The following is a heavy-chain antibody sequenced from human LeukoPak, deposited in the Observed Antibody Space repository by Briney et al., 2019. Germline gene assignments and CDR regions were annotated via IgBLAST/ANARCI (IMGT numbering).Heavy chain of an antibody. J-gene: IGHJ5*02. Sequence: SQTLSLTCAISGDSVSSSSASWNWIRQSPSRGLEWLGRTYYRSKWYNDYAVSVKSRITINPDTSKNQFSLQLNSVSPGDAAMYWCAREGVAGDNWFDPWGQGTLVTVSS. CDR3: AREGVAGDNWFDP. D-gene: IGHD6-19*01. V-gene: IGHV6-1*01. CDR1: GDSVSSSSAS. CDR2: TYYRSKWYN.